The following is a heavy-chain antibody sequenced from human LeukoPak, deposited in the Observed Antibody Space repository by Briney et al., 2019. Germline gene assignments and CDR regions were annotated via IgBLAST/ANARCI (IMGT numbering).Heavy chain of an antibody. D-gene: IGHD5-12*01. CDR2: MNQDGSEK. Sequence: PGGSLRLSCVGSGFTFSSYWMNWVRQAPGKGLEWVANMNQDGSEKNYVDSVMGRFTPSRDIAKNSLYLQMNSLRAEDTAVYYCARVLRSGYSGYFSDYWGQGTLVTVSS. CDR1: GFTFSSYW. V-gene: IGHV3-7*01. CDR3: ARVLRSGYSGYFSDY. J-gene: IGHJ4*02.